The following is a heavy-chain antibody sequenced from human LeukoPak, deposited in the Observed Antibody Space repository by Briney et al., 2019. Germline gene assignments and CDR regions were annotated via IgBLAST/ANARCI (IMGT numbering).Heavy chain of an antibody. D-gene: IGHD6-13*01. CDR1: GSSFTNYW. CDR2: IYPDDSDT. Sequence: GESLQISCQGSGSSFTNYWIGWVRQMPGKGLEWMGIIYPDDSDTRYSPSFQGQVTISVDKSISTAYIQWSSLKASDTAMYYCARPSIAAVGTRGDFDYWGQGTLVTVSS. V-gene: IGHV5-51*01. J-gene: IGHJ4*02. CDR3: ARPSIAAVGTRGDFDY.